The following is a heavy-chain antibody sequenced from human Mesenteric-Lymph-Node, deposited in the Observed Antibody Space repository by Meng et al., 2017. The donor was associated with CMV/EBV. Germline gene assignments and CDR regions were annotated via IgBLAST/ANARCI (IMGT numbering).Heavy chain of an antibody. CDR2: INHSGST. Sequence: SFSGYSWTWIRQPPGKGLQWIGEINHSGSTNYNPSLKSRVTISVDTSKNQFSLKLSSVTAADTAVYYCAGLRPTYYYGSGNYRGRDFWGQGTLVTVSS. V-gene: IGHV4-34*01. CDR3: AGLRPTYYYGSGNYRGRDF. J-gene: IGHJ4*02. D-gene: IGHD3-10*01. CDR1: SFSGYS.